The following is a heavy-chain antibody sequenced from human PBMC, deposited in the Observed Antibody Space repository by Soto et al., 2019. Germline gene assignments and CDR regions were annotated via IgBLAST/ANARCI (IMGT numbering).Heavy chain of an antibody. CDR2: IYHSGST. V-gene: IGHV4-38-2*01. J-gene: IGHJ4*02. CDR3: ARVGSDGYNSSGFDY. D-gene: IGHD1-1*01. Sequence: SETLSLTCAVSGYSISSGYYWGWIRQPPGKGLEWIGSIYHSGSTYYNPSLKSRVTISVDTSKNQFSLKLSSVTAADTAVYYCARVGSDGYNSSGFDYWGQGTLVTVSS. CDR1: GYSISSGYY.